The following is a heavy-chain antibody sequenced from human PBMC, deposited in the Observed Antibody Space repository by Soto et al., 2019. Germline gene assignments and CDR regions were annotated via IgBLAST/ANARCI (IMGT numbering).Heavy chain of an antibody. V-gene: IGHV3-23*01. Sequence: EVQLLESGGGLVQPGGSLRLSCAASGFTIRSYAMSWVRQAPGKGLEWVSAIRDRGDTTHHADSVKGRFTISRDTSKNTLCLQMNTLRAEDTAVYYCAKDKPGTTSFDYWGRGTPVTVSS. CDR1: GFTIRSYA. CDR2: IRDRGDTT. J-gene: IGHJ4*02. CDR3: AKDKPGTTSFDY. D-gene: IGHD1-1*01.